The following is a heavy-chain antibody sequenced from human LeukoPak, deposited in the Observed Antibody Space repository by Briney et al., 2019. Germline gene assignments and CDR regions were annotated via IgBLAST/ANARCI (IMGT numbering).Heavy chain of an antibody. V-gene: IGHV4-61*02. J-gene: IGHJ3*02. Sequence: SETLSLTCTVSGGSISSGGYSWSWIRQPAGKGLEWIGRIYTSGSTNYNPSLKSRVTISVDTSKNQFSLKLSSVTAADTAVYYCARHSIVSDFDIWGQGTMVTVSS. D-gene: IGHD5/OR15-5a*01. CDR3: ARHSIVSDFDI. CDR1: GGSISSGGYS. CDR2: IYTSGST.